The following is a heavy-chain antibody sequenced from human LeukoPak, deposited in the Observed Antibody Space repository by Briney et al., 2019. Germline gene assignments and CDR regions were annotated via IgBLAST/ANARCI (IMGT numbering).Heavy chain of an antibody. CDR3: ARITRDGYMTYYFDY. D-gene: IGHD5-24*01. CDR2: IKQDGSEM. Sequence: GGSLRLSCAASGFTFRSHWMSWVRQAPGEGLEWVANIKQDGSEMYYVDSAKGRFSISRDNVKNSLYLQMNSLRAEDTAVYYCARITRDGYMTYYFDYWGQGTLVTVSS. CDR1: GFTFRSHW. J-gene: IGHJ4*02. V-gene: IGHV3-7*01.